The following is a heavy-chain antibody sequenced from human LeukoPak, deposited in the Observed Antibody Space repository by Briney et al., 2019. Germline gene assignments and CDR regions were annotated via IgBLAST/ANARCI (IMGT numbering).Heavy chain of an antibody. D-gene: IGHD3-22*01. CDR2: INPNSGGT. CDR3: ATGGGSSGYPDY. V-gene: IGHV1-2*02. CDR1: GYTFTGYY. Sequence: GASVKVSCKASGYTFTGYYIHWVRQAPGQGLEWMGWINPNSGGTDYAQRFQGRVTMTTDMSITTAYMELNSLRSDDTAVYYCATGGGSSGYPDYWGQGTLVSVSS. J-gene: IGHJ4*02.